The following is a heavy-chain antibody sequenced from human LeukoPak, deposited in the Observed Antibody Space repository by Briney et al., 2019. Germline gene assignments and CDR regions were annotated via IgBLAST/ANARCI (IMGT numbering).Heavy chain of an antibody. V-gene: IGHV4-31*03. Sequence: PSETLSLTCTVSGGSISSGGYYWSWIRQHPGKGLEWIGYIYYSGSTYYNPSLKSRVTISVDTSKSQFSLKLSSVTAADTAVYYCARSPKGEAFDIWGQGTMVTVSS. CDR3: ARSPKGEAFDI. CDR1: GGSISSGGYY. J-gene: IGHJ3*02. CDR2: IYYSGST.